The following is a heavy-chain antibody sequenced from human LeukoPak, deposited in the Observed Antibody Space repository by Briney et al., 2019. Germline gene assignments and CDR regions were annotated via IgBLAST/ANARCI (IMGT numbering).Heavy chain of an antibody. V-gene: IGHV1-69*13. Sequence: GASVKVSCKASGGTFSSYAISWVRQAPGQGLEWMGGIIPIFGTANYAQKFQGRVTITADESTSTAYMELSSLRSEDTAVYYCARGPSTVTTQNLYYYYGMDVWGQGATVTVSS. D-gene: IGHD4-17*01. J-gene: IGHJ6*02. CDR2: IIPIFGTA. CDR3: ARGPSTVTTQNLYYYYGMDV. CDR1: GGTFSSYA.